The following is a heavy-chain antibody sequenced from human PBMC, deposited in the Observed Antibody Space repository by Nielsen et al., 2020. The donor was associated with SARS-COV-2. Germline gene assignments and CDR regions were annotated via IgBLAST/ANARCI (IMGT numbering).Heavy chain of an antibody. V-gene: IGHV4-34*01. CDR3: ARGPLVGGTTGYFFPS. CDR2: ITHSGST. CDR1: GGSSSGYY. Sequence: SETLSLTCAVYGGSSSGYYWSWIRQPPGKGLEWIGEITHSGSTTYTPSLKSRVTISVDTSKNQFSLRLTSVTAADTAVYYCARGPLVGGTTGYFFPSWGQGTLVTVSS. D-gene: IGHD1-26*01. J-gene: IGHJ5*02.